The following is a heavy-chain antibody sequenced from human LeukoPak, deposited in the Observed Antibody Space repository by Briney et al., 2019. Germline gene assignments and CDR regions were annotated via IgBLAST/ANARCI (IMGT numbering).Heavy chain of an antibody. CDR2: LYADGGT. J-gene: IGHJ4*02. D-gene: IGHD1-26*01. CDR1: GFSVSTDH. V-gene: IGHV3-53*01. Sequence: GGSLRLSCAASGFSVSTDHMSWVRQAPGKGLECVSLLYADGGTYYADSVKGRSTFSRDTSKNTLSLQLNSLRAEDTAVYYCARVWELSFDYWGQGTLVTVS. CDR3: ARVWELSFDY.